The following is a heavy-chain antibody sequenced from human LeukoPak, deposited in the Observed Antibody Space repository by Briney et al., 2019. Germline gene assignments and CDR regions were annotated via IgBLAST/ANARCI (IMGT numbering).Heavy chain of an antibody. CDR3: ARGFITVTTTDAVDFDI. CDR2: MNPNSGNT. V-gene: IGHV1-8*01. D-gene: IGHD4-11*01. Sequence: GASVKVSCKASGYTFTSYDINWVRQAPGQGLEWMGWMNPNSGNTGYAQKFQGRVTMTRNTSISAAYMELSSLRSEDTAVYYCARGFITVTTTDAVDFDIWGQGTMVTVSS. CDR1: GYTFTSYD. J-gene: IGHJ3*02.